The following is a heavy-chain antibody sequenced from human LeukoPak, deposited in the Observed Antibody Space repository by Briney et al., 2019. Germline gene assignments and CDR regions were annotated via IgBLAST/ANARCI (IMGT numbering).Heavy chain of an antibody. Sequence: PGGSLRLSCAASGFTFSSYWMSGVRQAPGKGLEWVANINQDGSEKYYVDSVQGRFTISRDNAKNSLYLQMNSLRAEDTAVYYCARPHSYGWFDYWGQGTLVTVSS. V-gene: IGHV3-7*04. CDR3: ARPHSYGWFDY. D-gene: IGHD5-18*01. J-gene: IGHJ4*02. CDR2: INQDGSEK. CDR1: GFTFSSYW.